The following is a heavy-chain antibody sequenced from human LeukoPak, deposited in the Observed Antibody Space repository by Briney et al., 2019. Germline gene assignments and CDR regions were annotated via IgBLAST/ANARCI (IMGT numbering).Heavy chain of an antibody. CDR1: GGTFSSYA. CDR3: ARDHGGHYYDSSGYYFHYYGMDV. CDR2: IIPIFGTA. V-gene: IGHV1-69*13. D-gene: IGHD3-22*01. J-gene: IGHJ6*02. Sequence: ASVKVSCKASGGTFSSYAISWVRQAPGQGLEWMGGIIPIFGTANCAQKFQGRVTTTADESTSTAYMELSSLRSEDTAVYYCARDHGGHYYDSSGYYFHYYGMDVWGQGTTVTVSS.